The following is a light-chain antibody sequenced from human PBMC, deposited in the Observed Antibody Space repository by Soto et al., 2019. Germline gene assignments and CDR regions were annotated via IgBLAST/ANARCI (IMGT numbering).Light chain of an antibody. V-gene: IGKV1-39*01. J-gene: IGKJ3*01. CDR2: RAS. Sequence: DIQMTQSPSSLSATVGDRVSITCRASENIGNYLAWFQQKQGKATNLLIYRASSLQSGVPSRFSGSGSGTDFTLTISSLQPDDFATYYCHQSYSSPLTFGPGTTVDLK. CDR1: ENIGNY. CDR3: HQSYSSPLT.